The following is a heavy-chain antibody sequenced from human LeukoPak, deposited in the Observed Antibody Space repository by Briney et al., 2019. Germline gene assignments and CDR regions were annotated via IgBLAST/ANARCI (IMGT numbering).Heavy chain of an antibody. D-gene: IGHD5-12*01. CDR3: ATILGYDSWFDY. J-gene: IGHJ4*02. CDR1: GYTLTELS. CDR2: FDPEDGET. V-gene: IGHV1-24*01. Sequence: ASVKVSCKVSGYTLTELSMHWVRQAPGKGLEWMGGFDPEDGETIYAQKFQGRVTMTEDTSTDTAYMELSSLRSEDTAVYCCATILGYDSWFDYWGQGTLVTVSS.